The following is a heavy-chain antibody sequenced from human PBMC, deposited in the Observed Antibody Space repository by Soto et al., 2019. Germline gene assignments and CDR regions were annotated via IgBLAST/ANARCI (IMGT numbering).Heavy chain of an antibody. CDR3: TGEVASGN. CDR2: ISRDGNVQ. Sequence: QVQLVESGGGVVQPGRSLRLSCAASGFTFSSSGMHWVRQAPGKGLERVAVISRDGNVQYYAESVKGRFTISRDNSKNTLYLQMDSLGPEDTAAYYCTGEVASGNWGQGTLVTVSS. J-gene: IGHJ4*02. D-gene: IGHD2-8*02. V-gene: IGHV3-30*03. CDR1: GFTFSSSG.